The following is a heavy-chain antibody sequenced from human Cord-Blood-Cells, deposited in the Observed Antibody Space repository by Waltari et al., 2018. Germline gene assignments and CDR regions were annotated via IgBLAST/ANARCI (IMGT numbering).Heavy chain of an antibody. J-gene: IGHJ6*02. D-gene: IGHD6-25*01. V-gene: IGHV3-30-3*01. CDR1: GFTFSSYA. CDR3: ARSGYGGMDV. Sequence: QVQLVESGGGVVQPGRSLRLSCAASGFTFSSYAIHWVRQAPGKGLEWVAVISYDGSNKYCADSVKGRFTISRDNSKNTLYLQMNSLGAEDTAVYYCARSGYGGMDVWGQGISLTVCS. CDR2: ISYDGSNK.